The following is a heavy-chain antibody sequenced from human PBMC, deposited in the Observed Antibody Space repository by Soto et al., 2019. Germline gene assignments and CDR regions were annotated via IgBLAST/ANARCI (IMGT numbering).Heavy chain of an antibody. D-gene: IGHD1-26*01. Sequence: VGSLRLSCAASGFTFSGAWMSWVRQAPGKGLEWVGRIKSKTNGGTTDYAGPVKGRFTISRDDSKRTLYVQMNSLKTEDTAIYYCITLIPKGKWELGPWGQGTQVTVSS. J-gene: IGHJ5*02. CDR1: GFTFSGAW. V-gene: IGHV3-15*05. CDR3: ITLIPKGKWELGP. CDR2: IKSKTNGGTT.